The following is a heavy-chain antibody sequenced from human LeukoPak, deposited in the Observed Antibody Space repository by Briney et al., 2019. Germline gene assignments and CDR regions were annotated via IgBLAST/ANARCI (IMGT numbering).Heavy chain of an antibody. CDR1: GFTFSSYA. CDR2: ISYDGSNK. J-gene: IGHJ6*03. Sequence: GGSLRLSCAASGFTFSSYAMHWVRQAPGKGLEWVAVISYDGSNKYYADSVKGRFTISRDNSKNTLYLQMNSLRAEDTAVYYCARLGYSYGGGYYYYYYMDVWGKGTTVTVSS. D-gene: IGHD5-18*01. CDR3: ARLGYSYGGGYYYYYYMDV. V-gene: IGHV3-30-3*01.